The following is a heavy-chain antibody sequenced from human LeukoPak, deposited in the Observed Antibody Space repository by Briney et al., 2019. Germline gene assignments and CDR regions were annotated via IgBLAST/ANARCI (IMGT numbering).Heavy chain of an antibody. J-gene: IGHJ4*02. CDR3: ARGAYGDK. Sequence: ASVKVSCKASGYTLTSYGINWMRHAPGQGLEWMGWISTESANTNYAQKVQGSLTLTTDRSTNTAYMELRSLRSDDTAVYYCARGAYGDKWGQGTMVTVSS. CDR2: ISTESANT. CDR1: GYTLTSYG. D-gene: IGHD4-17*01. V-gene: IGHV1-18*01.